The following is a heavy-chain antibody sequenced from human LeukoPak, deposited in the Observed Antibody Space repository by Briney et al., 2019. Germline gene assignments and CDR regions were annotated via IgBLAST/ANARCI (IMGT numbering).Heavy chain of an antibody. CDR3: ARDQGSGWYSTKYFDY. CDR2: INPNSGGT. J-gene: IGHJ4*02. Sequence: GASVKVSCKASGYTFTGYYMHWVRQAPGQGLEWMGWINPNSGGTNYAQKFQGRVTMTRDTSISTAYMELSRLRSDDTAVYYCARDQGSGWYSTKYFDYWGQGTLVTVSS. V-gene: IGHV1-2*02. D-gene: IGHD6-19*01. CDR1: GYTFTGYY.